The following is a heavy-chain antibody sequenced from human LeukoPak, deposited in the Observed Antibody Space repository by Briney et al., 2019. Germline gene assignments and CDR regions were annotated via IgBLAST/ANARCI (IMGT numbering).Heavy chain of an antibody. Sequence: SEPLSLTCSVSGGPLSSFHGRWMRQPPGKAVEGIGYINYSGSTNYNPSLKSRVTISLDTSNNQFSLKLPSVTAADTAIYYCATYTRRCSAGTCYSIDYWGQGTLVTVSA. CDR1: GGPLSSFH. J-gene: IGHJ4*02. V-gene: IGHV4-59*08. CDR2: INYSGST. D-gene: IGHD2-15*01. CDR3: ATYTRRCSAGTCYSIDY.